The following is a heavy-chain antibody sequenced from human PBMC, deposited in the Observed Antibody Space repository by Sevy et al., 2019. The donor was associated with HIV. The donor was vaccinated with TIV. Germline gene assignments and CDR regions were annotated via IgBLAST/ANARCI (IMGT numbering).Heavy chain of an antibody. J-gene: IGHJ4*02. D-gene: IGHD1-26*01. V-gene: IGHV3-30*04. CDR3: ARDRVSGSYYAGDFDY. CDR2: ISYDGRNNK. Sequence: GGSLRLSCAASGFTFSDYRMHWVRQAPGKGLEWVAVISYDGRNNKYNADSVKGRFTISRDNSKNTLYLQMNTLRAEDTAVYYCARDRVSGSYYAGDFDYWGQGTLVTVSS. CDR1: GFTFSDYR.